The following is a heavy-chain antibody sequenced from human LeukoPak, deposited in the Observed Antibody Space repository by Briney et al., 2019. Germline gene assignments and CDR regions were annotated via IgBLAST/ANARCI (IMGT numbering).Heavy chain of an antibody. D-gene: IGHD3-10*01. CDR3: ARNRTGTFDF. V-gene: IGHV1-46*01. CDR2: INPSGGST. J-gene: IGHJ4*02. Sequence: ASVKVSCKASGYTFTSYYMHWVRQAPGQGLEWMGIINPSGGSTSYAQKFQGRVTMTRDTSTSTAYMELRSLRSDDTAVYYCARNRTGTFDFWGQGTLVTVSS. CDR1: GYTFTSYY.